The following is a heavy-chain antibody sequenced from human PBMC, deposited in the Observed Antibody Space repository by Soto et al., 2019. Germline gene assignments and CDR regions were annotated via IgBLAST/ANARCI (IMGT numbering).Heavy chain of an antibody. V-gene: IGHV1-69*01. CDR3: ARSQGGSSSLDIYYYSYYGMDV. Sequence: QVQLVQSGAEVKKPGSSVKVSCKAPGGTFSSYAISGVRQSPGQGLEWMGGIIPIFGTAKDAQKFQGRVTITADESTSTGYMERSSLRSEYTAVYYCARSQGGSSSLDIYYYSYYGMDVWGQGTTVTVSS. J-gene: IGHJ6*02. CDR1: GGTFSSYA. D-gene: IGHD2-15*01. CDR2: IIPIFGTA.